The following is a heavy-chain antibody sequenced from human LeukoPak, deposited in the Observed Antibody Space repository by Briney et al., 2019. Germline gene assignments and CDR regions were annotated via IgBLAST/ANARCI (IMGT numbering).Heavy chain of an antibody. CDR3: ARDPKYYYDSSGYYYEMGAFDI. CDR2: IYYSGST. D-gene: IGHD3-22*01. Sequence: SSETLSLTCTVSGGSISSGGYYWSWIRQHPGKGLEWIGYIYYSGSTYYNPSLKSRVTISVNTSKNQFSLKLSPVTAADTAVYYCARDPKYYYDSSGYYYEMGAFDIWGQGTMVTVSS. J-gene: IGHJ3*02. V-gene: IGHV4-31*03. CDR1: GGSISSGGYY.